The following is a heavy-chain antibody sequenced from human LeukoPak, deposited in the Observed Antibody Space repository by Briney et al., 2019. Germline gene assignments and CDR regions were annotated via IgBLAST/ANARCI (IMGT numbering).Heavy chain of an antibody. Sequence: TSETLSLTCTVSGGSISSYYWSWIRQPPGKGLEWIGYIYYSGSTNYNPSLKSRVTISVDTSKNQFSLKLSSVTAADTAVYYCARVGTGYSYGSEADYWGQGTLVTVSS. CDR1: GGSISSYY. V-gene: IGHV4-59*12. J-gene: IGHJ4*02. CDR2: IYYSGST. CDR3: ARVGTGYSYGSEADY. D-gene: IGHD5-18*01.